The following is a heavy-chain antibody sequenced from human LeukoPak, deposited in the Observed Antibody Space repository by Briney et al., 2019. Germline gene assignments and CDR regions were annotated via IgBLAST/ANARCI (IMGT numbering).Heavy chain of an antibody. D-gene: IGHD3-10*01. J-gene: IGHJ2*01. CDR2: TGGSGGGT. V-gene: IGHV3-23*01. Sequence: GGSLRLSCAASGFSFSSYAMSWVRQTPGKGLEWVSSTGGSGGGTHYTDSVKGRFTISRDNSKSTLYLQMNSLRAEDTAVYYCAKGPRKTLIRGDWYFDLWGRGTLVTVSS. CDR1: GFSFSSYA. CDR3: AKGPRKTLIRGDWYFDL.